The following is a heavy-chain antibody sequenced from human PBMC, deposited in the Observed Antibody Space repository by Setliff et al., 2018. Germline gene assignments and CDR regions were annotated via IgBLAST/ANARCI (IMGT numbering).Heavy chain of an antibody. D-gene: IGHD3-10*01. Sequence: SVKVSCKASGGTFNTYGLRWVRQAPGQGLEWMGGIIPIIGEPNYAQKFQGRVTITADESTSPAYMELRSLKSEDTAVYYCAREALQRAGLYFFDIWGQGMLVTVSS. CDR3: AREALQRAGLYFFDI. CDR2: IIPIIGEP. J-gene: IGHJ4*02. V-gene: IGHV1-69*13. CDR1: GGTFNTYG.